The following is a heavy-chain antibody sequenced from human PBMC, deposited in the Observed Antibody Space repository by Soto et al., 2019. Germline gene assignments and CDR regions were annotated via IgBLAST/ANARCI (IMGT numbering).Heavy chain of an antibody. CDR1: GGSISGGVYY. Sequence: PSATLSLTCSVSGGSISGGVYYWSWIRQHPGKGLEWIGYIYYSGSTYYNPSLKSRLTISLDTSKNQFSLKLSSVTAADTAVYYCARGSGWADFDFWGQGALVTVSS. J-gene: IGHJ4*02. V-gene: IGHV4-31*03. CDR3: ARGSGWADFDF. D-gene: IGHD1-26*01. CDR2: IYYSGST.